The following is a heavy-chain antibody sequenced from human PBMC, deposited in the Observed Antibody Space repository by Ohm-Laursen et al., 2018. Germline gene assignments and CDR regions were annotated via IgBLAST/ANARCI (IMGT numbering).Heavy chain of an antibody. CDR1: GFTFSSYW. J-gene: IGHJ6*02. V-gene: IGHV3-7*01. Sequence: SLRLSCAASGFTFSSYWMTWVRQPPGKGLEWVAGIKVDGSEKYYVDSVKGRFTISRDDAKNTLYLQMSSLRAEDTAVYYCGRLGVYHGMDVWGQGTTVTVSS. CDR2: IKVDGSEK. D-gene: IGHD3-16*01. CDR3: GRLGVYHGMDV.